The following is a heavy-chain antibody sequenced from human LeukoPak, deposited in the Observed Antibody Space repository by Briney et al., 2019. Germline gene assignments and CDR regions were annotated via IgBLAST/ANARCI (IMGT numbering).Heavy chain of an antibody. D-gene: IGHD4-17*01. CDR1: GYTFINYW. CDR2: IYPSDSDT. CDR3: ASHDYGDYGTFKF. J-gene: IGHJ4*02. Sequence: RGESLKISCKGSGYTFINYWIGWVRQMPGKGLEWVGIIYPSDSDTRYSPSFRGQVTVSADKSISTAYLQWSSLKASDTAMYYCASHDYGDYGTFKFWGQGTLVTVPS. V-gene: IGHV5-51*01.